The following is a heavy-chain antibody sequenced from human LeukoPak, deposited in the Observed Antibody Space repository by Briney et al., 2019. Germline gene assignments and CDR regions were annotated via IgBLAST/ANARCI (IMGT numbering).Heavy chain of an antibody. CDR2: FSGSGGST. J-gene: IGHJ4*02. Sequence: PGGSLRPSWAASGFTFRSFAWSGVRRPPGKGREGSPAFSGSGGSTYYADSVKGRFTISRDNSKNTLYLQMNSLRAEDTAVYYCAKKGGIAAAGTVYYFDYWGQGTLVTVSS. D-gene: IGHD6-13*01. CDR1: GFTFRSFA. V-gene: IGHV3-23*01. CDR3: AKKGGIAAAGTVYYFDY.